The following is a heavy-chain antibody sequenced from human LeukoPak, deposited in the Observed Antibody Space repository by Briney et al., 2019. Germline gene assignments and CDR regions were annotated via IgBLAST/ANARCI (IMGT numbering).Heavy chain of an antibody. D-gene: IGHD1-26*01. Sequence: PGGSLRLSCAASGSTFSNYWMSWVRQAPGKGLEWVANIKQDGSEKYYVDSVKGRFTVSRDNAQNSLYLQMNSVRGEDTAVYYCARDLGIDRFDCWGQGSLVTVSS. CDR3: ARDLGIDRFDC. V-gene: IGHV3-7*01. J-gene: IGHJ4*02. CDR1: GSTFSNYW. CDR2: IKQDGSEK.